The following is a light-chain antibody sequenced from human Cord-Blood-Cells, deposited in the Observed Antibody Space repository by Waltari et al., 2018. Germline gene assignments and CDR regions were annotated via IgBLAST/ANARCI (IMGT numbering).Light chain of an antibody. Sequence: QSALTQPRSVSGSPGPSVTISCTETSSDVGGYNYVSWYQQHPGKAPKLMIYDVSKRPSGVPDRFSGSKSGNTASLTISGLQAEDEADYYCCSYAGSSYVVFGGGTKLTVL. V-gene: IGLV2-11*01. J-gene: IGLJ2*01. CDR1: SSDVGGYNY. CDR3: CSYAGSSYVV. CDR2: DVS.